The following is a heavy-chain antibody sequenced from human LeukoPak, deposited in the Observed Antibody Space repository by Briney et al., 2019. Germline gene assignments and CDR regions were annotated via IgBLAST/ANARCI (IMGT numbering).Heavy chain of an antibody. V-gene: IGHV4-59*01. Sequence: SETLSLTCTVSGGSISGYYWSWIRQPPGKGLEWIGYIYYSGSTNYNPSLKSRVTISVDTSKNQFSLKLSSVTAADTAVYYCARRVRYCSGASCYTWFDPWGQGTLVTVSS. J-gene: IGHJ5*02. CDR3: ARRVRYCSGASCYTWFDP. CDR1: GGSISGYY. D-gene: IGHD2-15*01. CDR2: IYYSGST.